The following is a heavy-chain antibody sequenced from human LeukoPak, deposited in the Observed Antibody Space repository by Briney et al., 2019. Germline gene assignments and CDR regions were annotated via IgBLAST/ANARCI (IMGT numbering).Heavy chain of an antibody. J-gene: IGHJ5*02. CDR3: ARDRQQLVNWFDP. CDR2: IIPIFGTA. Sequence: ASVKFSCKASGGTFSSYAISWVRQAPGQGLEWMGGIIPIFGTANYAQKFQGRVTITADESTSTAYMELSSLRSEDTAVYYCARDRQQLVNWFDPWGQGTLVTVSS. CDR1: GGTFSSYA. V-gene: IGHV1-69*13. D-gene: IGHD6-13*01.